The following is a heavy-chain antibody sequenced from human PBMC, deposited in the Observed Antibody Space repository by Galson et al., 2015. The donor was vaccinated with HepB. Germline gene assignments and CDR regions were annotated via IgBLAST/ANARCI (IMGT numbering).Heavy chain of an antibody. D-gene: IGHD3-22*01. J-gene: IGHJ4*02. CDR3: ARVLGRITMIPY. CDR1: GFTFSSYS. CDR2: ISSSSTI. V-gene: IGHV3-48*01. Sequence: SLRLSCAASGFTFSSYSMNWVRQAPGKGLEWVSYISSSSTIYYADSVKGRFTISRDNAKNSLYLQMNSLRAEDTAVYYCARVLGRITMIPYWGQGTLVTVSS.